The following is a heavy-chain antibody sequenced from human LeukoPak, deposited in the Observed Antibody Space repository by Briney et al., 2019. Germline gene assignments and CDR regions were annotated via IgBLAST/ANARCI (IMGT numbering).Heavy chain of an antibody. CDR1: GGSISSYY. CDR3: ATNDFWSGFEYFHH. J-gene: IGHJ1*01. Sequence: SETLSLTCTDSGGSISSYYWSWIRQPAGKGLEWIGRIYTSGSTNYNPSLKSRVTMSVDTSKNQFSLKLNSVTAADTAVYYCATNDFWSGFEYFHHWGQGTLVTVSS. V-gene: IGHV4-4*07. CDR2: IYTSGST. D-gene: IGHD3-3*01.